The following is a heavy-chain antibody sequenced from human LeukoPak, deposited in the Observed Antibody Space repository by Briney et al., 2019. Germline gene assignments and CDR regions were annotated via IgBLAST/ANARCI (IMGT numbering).Heavy chain of an antibody. CDR3: ARRLTQYDCFDP. J-gene: IGHJ5*02. CDR1: GDSVSSNSVT. Sequence: SQTLSLTCAISGDSVSSNSVTWNWIRQSPSRGLEWLGRTYYRSTSYNDYAVSVRGRITVNPDTSKNQFPLHLNSVTPEDTAVYYCARRLTQYDCFDPWGQGILVTVSS. V-gene: IGHV6-1*01. CDR2: TYYRSTSYN. D-gene: IGHD2-2*01.